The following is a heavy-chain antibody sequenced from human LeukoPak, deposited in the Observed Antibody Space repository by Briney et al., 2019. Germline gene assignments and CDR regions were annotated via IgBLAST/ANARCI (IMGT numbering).Heavy chain of an antibody. D-gene: IGHD2-2*01. Sequence: SQTLSLTCTVSGDSISSASYYWSWIRQPAGKGLEWIGRIYTIGSTNYNPSLKSRVSISLDTSKNQFSLKLSSVTAADTAVYYCAREKEGYCSRTSCYLDYYYYYMDVWGKGTTVTISS. V-gene: IGHV4-61*02. CDR1: GDSISSASYY. CDR2: IYTIGST. J-gene: IGHJ6*03. CDR3: AREKEGYCSRTSCYLDYYYYYMDV.